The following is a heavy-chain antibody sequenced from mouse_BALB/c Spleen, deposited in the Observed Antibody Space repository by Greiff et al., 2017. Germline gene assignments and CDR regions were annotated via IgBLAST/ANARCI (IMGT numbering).Heavy chain of an antibody. J-gene: IGHJ2*01. CDR1: GFTFSSYT. CDR2: ISNGGGST. V-gene: IGHV5-12-2*01. CDR3: ARQAFYYGNYYFDY. D-gene: IGHD2-1*01. Sequence: EVKLVESGGGLVQPGGSLKLSCAASGFTFSSYTMSWVRQTPEKRLEWVAYISNGGGSTYYPDTVKGRFTISRDNAKNTLYLQMSSLKSEDTAMYYCARQAFYYGNYYFDYWGQGTTLTVSS.